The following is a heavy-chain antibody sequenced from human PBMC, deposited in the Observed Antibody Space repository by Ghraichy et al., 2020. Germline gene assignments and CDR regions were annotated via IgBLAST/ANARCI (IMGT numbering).Heavy chain of an antibody. CDR3: ARDRSYGADL. D-gene: IGHD4-17*01. J-gene: IGHJ5*02. CDR1: GFTFSIYW. V-gene: IGHV3-7*03. Sequence: GGSLRLSCAASGFTFSIYWMSWVRQAPGKGLEWVANIKQDGSEKYYGDSVKGRFTISRDNAKSSLYLQMNSLRAEDTAVYYCARDRSYGADLWGQGTLVTCSS. CDR2: IKQDGSEK.